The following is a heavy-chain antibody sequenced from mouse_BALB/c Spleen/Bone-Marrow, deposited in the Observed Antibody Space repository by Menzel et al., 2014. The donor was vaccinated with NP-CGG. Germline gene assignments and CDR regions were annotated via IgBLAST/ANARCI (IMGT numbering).Heavy chain of an antibody. Sequence: QVQLQQSGAELAKPGASVQLSCKASGYTFTSYWMHWVKQRPGQGLEWIGYINPITGYIEYNQKFKDKATLTADRSSSTAYMQLSSLTSGYSAVYYCARSKYGNYVGFDYWGQGTTLTVSS. CDR3: ARSKYGNYVGFDY. J-gene: IGHJ2*01. CDR1: GYTFTSYW. CDR2: INPITGYI. V-gene: IGHV1-7*01. D-gene: IGHD2-10*02.